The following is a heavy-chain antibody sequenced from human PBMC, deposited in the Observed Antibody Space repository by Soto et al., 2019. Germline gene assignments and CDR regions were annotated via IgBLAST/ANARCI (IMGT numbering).Heavy chain of an antibody. CDR2: IIPLFGTT. Sequence: QVQLVQSGAEVKKPGSSVKVSCKASGGTFTNYVFSWVRQAPGQGLEWMGGIIPLFGTTNSAQKFQGRVTITADESTSTAYMELSSLRSEDTAVYFCAREPLTYYYESSGQWYFDLWGRGTLVTVSS. V-gene: IGHV1-69*12. J-gene: IGHJ2*01. CDR1: GGTFTNYV. D-gene: IGHD3-22*01. CDR3: AREPLTYYYESSGQWYFDL.